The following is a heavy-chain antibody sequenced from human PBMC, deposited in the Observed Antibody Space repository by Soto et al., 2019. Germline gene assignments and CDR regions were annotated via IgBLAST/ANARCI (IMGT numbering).Heavy chain of an antibody. V-gene: IGHV3-30*18. Sequence: GGSLRLSCAASGFTFSSYGMHWVRQAPGKGLEWVAVISYDGSNKYYADSVKGRFTISRDNSKNTLYLQMNSLRAEDTAVYYCAKDRDFWSGYTFYYYYGMDVWGQGTTVTVSS. CDR1: GFTFSSYG. D-gene: IGHD3-3*01. CDR2: ISYDGSNK. J-gene: IGHJ6*02. CDR3: AKDRDFWSGYTFYYYYGMDV.